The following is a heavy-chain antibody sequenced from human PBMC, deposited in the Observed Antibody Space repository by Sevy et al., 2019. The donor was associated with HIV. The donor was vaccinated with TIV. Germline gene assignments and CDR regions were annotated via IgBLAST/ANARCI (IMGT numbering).Heavy chain of an antibody. V-gene: IGHV3-7*01. CDR3: ARRYFDL. CDR1: GFTFSIFW. CDR2: IRQDGNEI. Sequence: GGSLRLSCKASGFTFSIFWMQWVRQAPGKGLEWVSTIRQDGNEIYYGDSVKGRFTISRDNAKNALYLQMDGLRAEDTGLYYCARRYFDLWGQGTLVTVSS. J-gene: IGHJ4*02.